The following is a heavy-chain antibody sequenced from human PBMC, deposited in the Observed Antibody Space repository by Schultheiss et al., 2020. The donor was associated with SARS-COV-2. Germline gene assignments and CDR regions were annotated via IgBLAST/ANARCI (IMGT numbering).Heavy chain of an antibody. D-gene: IGHD2-15*01. CDR3: ARAVLDCSGGTCEDYFDS. Sequence: GGSLRLSCAASGFIVSSNEMNWVRQAPGKGLEWVSNFSGGSTDYADSRKGRFIISRDNPKTSLHLQMNCLRAEDTALYHCARAVLDCSGGTCEDYFDSWGQGTLVTVSS. CDR1: GFIVSSNE. V-gene: IGHV3-38-3*01. CDR2: FSGGST. J-gene: IGHJ4*02.